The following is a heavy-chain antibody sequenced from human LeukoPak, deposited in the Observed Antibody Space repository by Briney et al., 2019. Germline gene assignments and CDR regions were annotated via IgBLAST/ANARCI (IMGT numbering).Heavy chain of an antibody. CDR2: MNPNSGNT. CDR1: GYTFTSYD. CDR3: ARVIRGYMVRGVRAFDI. Sequence: ASVKVSCKASGYTFTSYDINWVRQATGQGLEWMGWMNPNSGNTGYAQKFQGRVTITRNTSISTAYMELSSLRSEDTAVYYCARVIRGYMVRGVRAFDIWGQGTMVTVSS. V-gene: IGHV1-8*03. D-gene: IGHD3-10*01. J-gene: IGHJ3*02.